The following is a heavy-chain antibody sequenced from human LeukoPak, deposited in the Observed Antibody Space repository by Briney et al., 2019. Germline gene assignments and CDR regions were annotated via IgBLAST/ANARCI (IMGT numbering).Heavy chain of an antibody. CDR1: GGSFSGCY. V-gene: IGHV4-34*01. D-gene: IGHD3-22*01. J-gene: IGHJ6*02. CDR3: ARVYRPPPYYYDSSGYPKPYENSVGMDV. CDR2: INHSGST. Sequence: SETLSLTCAVYGGSFSGCYWSWIRQPPGKGLEWIGEINHSGSTNYNPSLKSRVTISVDTSKNQFSLKLSSVTAADTAVYYCARVYRPPPYYYDSSGYPKPYENSVGMDVWGQGTTVTVSS.